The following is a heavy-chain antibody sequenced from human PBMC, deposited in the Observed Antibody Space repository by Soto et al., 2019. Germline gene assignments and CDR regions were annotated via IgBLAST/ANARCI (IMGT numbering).Heavy chain of an antibody. CDR1: GCSISGHS. CDR3: VRGRSYSVYDF. J-gene: IGHJ4*02. D-gene: IGHD5-12*01. Sequence: PXETLSLTCTVAGCSISGHSWVWIRQPAGKGLDWIGHIYPSGSTSYNPSLRSRVTMSLDTSTNKIFLNLTSMTAADTAVFYCVRGRSYSVYDFWGQGTLVTVS. CDR2: IYPSGST. V-gene: IGHV4-4*07.